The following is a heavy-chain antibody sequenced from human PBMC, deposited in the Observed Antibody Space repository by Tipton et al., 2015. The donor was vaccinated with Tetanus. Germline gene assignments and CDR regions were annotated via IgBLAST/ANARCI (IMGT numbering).Heavy chain of an antibody. D-gene: IGHD1-26*01. CDR2: LYTSGSA. Sequence: TLSLTCTVSGGSISSYYWTWIRQPAGKGLEWIGRLYTSGSANYNPSLKSRVTMSVDTSKNQFSLKLSSVTAADTAVYYCARGAWSPLYNWFDPWGQGTLVTVSS. V-gene: IGHV4-4*07. J-gene: IGHJ5*02. CDR3: ARGAWSPLYNWFDP. CDR1: GGSISSYY.